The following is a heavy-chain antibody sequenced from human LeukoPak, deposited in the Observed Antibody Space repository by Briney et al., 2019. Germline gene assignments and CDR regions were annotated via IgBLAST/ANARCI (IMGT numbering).Heavy chain of an antibody. D-gene: IGHD3-10*01. V-gene: IGHV4-34*01. CDR2: INHSGST. J-gene: IGHJ4*02. CDR1: GGSFSVYY. CDR3: ARVRGVTTTDY. Sequence: SETRSLACAVYGGSFSVYYWSWIRQPPGKGLEWIGEINHSGSTNYNPSLKSRVTISVDTSKNQFSMKLSSVTAADTAVYYCARVRGVTTTDYWGQGTLVTVSS.